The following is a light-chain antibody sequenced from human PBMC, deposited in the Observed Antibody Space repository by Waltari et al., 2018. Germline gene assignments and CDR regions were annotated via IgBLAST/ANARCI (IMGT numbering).Light chain of an antibody. Sequence: DIVMTQSPDSLAVSLGERATITCKSSQTVLYSDTNKNYLAWYQQKPGQSPKLLIYWASTRQSWVPDRFSGSGSGTDFTLTVSSLQAEDIATYYCQQHDNLRSITFGQGTRLEIK. CDR1: QTVLYSDTNKNY. V-gene: IGKV4-1*01. CDR3: QQHDNLRSIT. CDR2: WAS. J-gene: IGKJ5*01.